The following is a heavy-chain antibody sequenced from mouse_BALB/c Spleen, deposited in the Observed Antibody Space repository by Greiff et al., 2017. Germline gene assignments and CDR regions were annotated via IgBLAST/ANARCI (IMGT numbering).Heavy chain of an antibody. CDR2: INPNNGGT. D-gene: IGHD1-1*01. CDR1: GYTFTDYN. Sequence: VQLQQSGPELVKPGASVKIPCKASGYTFTDYNLDWVKLSHGKSLEWIGDINPNNGGTIYNQKFKGKATLTVDKSSSTAYMELRSLTSEDTAVYDCARVGYYGYWYFDVWGAGTTVTVSS. J-gene: IGHJ1*01. V-gene: IGHV1-18*01. CDR3: ARVGYYGYWYFDV.